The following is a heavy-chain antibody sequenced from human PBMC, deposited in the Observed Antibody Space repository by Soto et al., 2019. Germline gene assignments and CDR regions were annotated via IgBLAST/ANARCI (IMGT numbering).Heavy chain of an antibody. D-gene: IGHD4-4*01. J-gene: IGHJ6*02. V-gene: IGHV3-23*01. Sequence: GGSLRLSCAASGFTFSSYAMSWVRQAPGKGLEWVSAISGSGGSTYYADSVKGLFTISRVNSKNTLYLQMNSLRAEDTAVYYCAKVFSKFPNSAVTYSYYYDGMDVWGQGTTVTVSS. CDR2: ISGSGGST. CDR3: AKVFSKFPNSAVTYSYYYDGMDV. CDR1: GFTFSSYA.